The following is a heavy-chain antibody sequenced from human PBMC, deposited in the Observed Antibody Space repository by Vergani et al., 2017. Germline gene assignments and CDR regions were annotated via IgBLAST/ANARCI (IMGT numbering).Heavy chain of an antibody. CDR1: GFTFSSYA. D-gene: IGHD6-19*01. CDR3: ARGSGPEIAVAGQDAFDI. Sequence: EVQLLESGGGLVQPGGSLRLSCAASGFTFSSYAMSWVRQAPGKGLEWVSSISSSSSYIYYADSVKGRFTISRDNAKNSLYLQMNSLRAEDTAVYYCARGSGPEIAVAGQDAFDIGGQGTMVTVSS. V-gene: IGHV3-21*01. J-gene: IGHJ3*02. CDR2: ISSSSSYI.